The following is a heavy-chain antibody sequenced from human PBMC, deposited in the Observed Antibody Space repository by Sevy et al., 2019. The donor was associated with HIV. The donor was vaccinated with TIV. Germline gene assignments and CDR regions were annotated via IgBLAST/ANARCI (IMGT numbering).Heavy chain of an antibody. CDR3: ARSWEQQLHDAFDI. Sequence: GGSLRLSCAASGFTFSTYNMNWVRQAPGKGLEWVSSITFSSNYIYYADSVKGRFTISRDNAKNSLYLQMYSLRAEDTAVYYCARSWEQQLHDAFDIWGQGTMVTVSS. CDR1: GFTFSTYN. D-gene: IGHD6-13*01. J-gene: IGHJ3*02. V-gene: IGHV3-21*01. CDR2: ITFSSNYI.